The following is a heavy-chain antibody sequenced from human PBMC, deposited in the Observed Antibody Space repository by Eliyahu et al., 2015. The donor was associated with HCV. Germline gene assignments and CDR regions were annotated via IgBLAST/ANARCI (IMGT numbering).Heavy chain of an antibody. J-gene: IGHJ6*02. D-gene: IGHD3-3*01. Sequence: EVQLVESGGQLVQPGRSLRXSCAASGXTFXDYAMHWVRLVPGKGLEWVSTIXWSSGSIGYADSVKGRFTISRDNANNSLYLQMNSLRTEDTALYYCAKDFWSTXSRPLPYYGMDVWGQGTTVTVSS. CDR1: GXTFXDYA. CDR2: IXWSSGSI. CDR3: AKDFWSTXSRPLPYYGMDV. V-gene: IGHV3-9*01.